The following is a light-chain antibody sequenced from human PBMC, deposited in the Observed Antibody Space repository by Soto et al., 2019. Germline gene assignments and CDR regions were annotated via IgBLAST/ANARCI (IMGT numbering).Light chain of an antibody. CDR3: MQAVQTLA. J-gene: IGKJ4*01. Sequence: DIVMTQSPLSLAVTLGEPASISCRCSQSALHSNGNTYLDWYLQKPGRSPQLLIYSASNRASGVPDRFSGSGSGTDFTLKISRVEAEDVGVYYCMQAVQTLAFGGGTKVEIK. CDR1: QSALHSNGNTY. V-gene: IGKV2-28*01. CDR2: SAS.